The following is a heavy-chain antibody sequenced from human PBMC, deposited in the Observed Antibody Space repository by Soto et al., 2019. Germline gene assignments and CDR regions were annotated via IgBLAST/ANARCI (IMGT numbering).Heavy chain of an antibody. CDR3: ASCSSTSCYYYYGMDV. V-gene: IGHV4-30-4*01. CDR1: GGSISSGDYY. D-gene: IGHD2-2*01. Sequence: SETLSLTCTVSGGSISSGDYYWSWIRQPPGKGLEWIGYIYYSGSTYYNPSLKSRVTISVDTSKNQFSLKLSSVTAADTAVYYCASCSSTSCYYYYGMDVWGQGTTVTVSS. CDR2: IYYSGST. J-gene: IGHJ6*02.